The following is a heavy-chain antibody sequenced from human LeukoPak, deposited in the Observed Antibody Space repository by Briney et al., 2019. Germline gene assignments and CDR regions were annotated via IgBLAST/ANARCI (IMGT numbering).Heavy chain of an antibody. V-gene: IGHV1-2*02. Sequence: GASVKVSCKSSGYTFTSYYMHWVRQAPGQGLEWMGWINPNSGGTNYAQKFQGRVTMTRDTSISTAYMELSRLRSDDTAVYYCANQQPPNDEFDYWGQGTLVSVSS. D-gene: IGHD1-1*01. CDR3: ANQQPPNDEFDY. CDR1: GYTFTSYY. CDR2: INPNSGGT. J-gene: IGHJ4*02.